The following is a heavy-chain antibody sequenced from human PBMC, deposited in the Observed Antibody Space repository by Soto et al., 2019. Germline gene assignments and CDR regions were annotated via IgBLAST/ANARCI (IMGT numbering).Heavy chain of an antibody. Sequence: HPGGSLRLSCAASGFTFSSYAMSWVRQAPGKGLEWVSAISGSGGSTYYADSVKGRFTISRDNSKNTLYLQMNSLRAEDTAVYYCAKGPLITIFGVVSQFDYWGQGTLVTVSS. V-gene: IGHV3-23*01. J-gene: IGHJ4*02. CDR3: AKGPLITIFGVVSQFDY. D-gene: IGHD3-3*01. CDR1: GFTFSSYA. CDR2: ISGSGGST.